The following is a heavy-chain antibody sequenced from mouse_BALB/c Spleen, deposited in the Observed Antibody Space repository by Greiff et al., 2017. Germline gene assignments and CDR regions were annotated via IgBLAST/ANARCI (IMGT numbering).Heavy chain of an antibody. J-gene: IGHJ2*01. CDR2: ISSGSSTI. D-gene: IGHD1-1*02. CDR3: ARSGVATDYFDY. CDR1: GFTFSSFG. V-gene: IGHV5-17*02. Sequence: VMLVESGGGLVQPGGSRKLSCAASGFTFSSFGMHWVRQAPEKGLEWVAYISSGSSTIYYADTVKGRFTISRDNPKNTLFLQMTSLRSEDTAMYYCARSGVATDYFDYWGQGTTLTVSS.